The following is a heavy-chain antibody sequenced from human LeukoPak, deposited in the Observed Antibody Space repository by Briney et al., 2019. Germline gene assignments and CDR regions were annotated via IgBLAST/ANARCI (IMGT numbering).Heavy chain of an antibody. CDR3: ARDSPRLSGWLGHFDY. CDR2: ISSSSSYI. J-gene: IGHJ4*02. V-gene: IGHV3-21*01. CDR1: GFTFSSYS. Sequence: GGSLRLSCAASGFTFSSYSMNWVRQAPGKGLEWVSSISSSSSYIYYADSVKGRFTISRDNSKNTLFLQMNNLRAEDTAVYYCARDSPRLSGWLGHFDYWGQGTLVTVSS. D-gene: IGHD6-19*01.